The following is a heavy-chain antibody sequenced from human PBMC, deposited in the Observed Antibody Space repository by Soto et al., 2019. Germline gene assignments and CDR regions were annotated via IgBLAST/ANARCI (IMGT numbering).Heavy chain of an antibody. Sequence: ASVKVSCRASGYTFTGYYMHWVRQAPGQGLEWMGWINPNSGGTNYAQKFQGWVTMTRDTSISTAYMELSRLRSDDTAVYYCARGTYGSGSYYPERGSYYYGMDVWGQGTTVTVSS. CDR1: GYTFTGYY. CDR2: INPNSGGT. CDR3: ARGTYGSGSYYPERGSYYYGMDV. V-gene: IGHV1-2*04. D-gene: IGHD3-10*01. J-gene: IGHJ6*02.